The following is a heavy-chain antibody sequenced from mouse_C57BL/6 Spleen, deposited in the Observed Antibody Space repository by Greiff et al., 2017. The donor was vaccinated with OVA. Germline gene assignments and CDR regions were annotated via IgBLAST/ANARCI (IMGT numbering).Heavy chain of an antibody. CDR2: IYPGSGST. CDR3: ARSIYDGYFYWYFDV. CDR1: GYTFTSYW. V-gene: IGHV1-55*01. Sequence: VQLKQPGAELVKPGASVKMSCKASGYTFTSYWITWVKQRPGQGLEWIGDIYPGSGSTNYNEKFKSKATLTVDTSSSTAYMQLSSLTSEDSAVYYCARSIYDGYFYWYFDVWGTGTTVTVSS. D-gene: IGHD2-3*01. J-gene: IGHJ1*03.